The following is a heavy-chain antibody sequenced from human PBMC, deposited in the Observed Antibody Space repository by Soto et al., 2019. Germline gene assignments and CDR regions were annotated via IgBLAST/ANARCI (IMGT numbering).Heavy chain of an antibody. J-gene: IGHJ4*02. CDR2: MNPNSGNT. D-gene: IGHD5-12*01. Sequence: ASVKVSCKASGYTFTSYDINWVRQATGQGLEWMGWMNPNSGNTGYAQKFQGRVTMTRNTSISTAYMELSSLRSEDTAVYYCARAHIVATHDSDYWGQGTLVTVSS. CDR3: ARAHIVATHDSDY. CDR1: GYTFTSYD. V-gene: IGHV1-8*01.